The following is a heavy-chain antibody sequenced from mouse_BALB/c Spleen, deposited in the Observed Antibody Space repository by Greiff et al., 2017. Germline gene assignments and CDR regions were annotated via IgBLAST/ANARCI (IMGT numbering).Heavy chain of an antibody. CDR3: AREEDYDYAMDY. Sequence: QVQLKQSGAELVRPGTSVKVSCKASGYAFTNYLIEWVKQRPGQGLEWIGVINPGSGGTNYNEKFKGKATLTADKSSSTAYMQLSSLTSDDSAVYFCAREEDYDYAMDYWGQGTSVTVSS. D-gene: IGHD2-4*01. CDR1: GYAFTNYL. V-gene: IGHV1-54*01. J-gene: IGHJ4*01. CDR2: INPGSGGT.